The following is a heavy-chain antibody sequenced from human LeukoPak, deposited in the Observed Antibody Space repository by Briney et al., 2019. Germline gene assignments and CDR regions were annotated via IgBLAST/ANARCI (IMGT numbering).Heavy chain of an antibody. V-gene: IGHV1-24*01. CDR1: GYTLTELS. CDR2: FDPEDGET. D-gene: IGHD3-10*01. CDR3: ATRGYGSGSYYNNFVRAFDI. J-gene: IGHJ3*02. Sequence: GASVKVSCKVSGYTLTELSMHWVRQAPGKGLEWMGGFDPEDGETIYAQKFQGRVTMTEDTSTDTAYMELSSLRSEDTAVYYCATRGYGSGSYYNNFVRAFDIWGQGTMVTVSS.